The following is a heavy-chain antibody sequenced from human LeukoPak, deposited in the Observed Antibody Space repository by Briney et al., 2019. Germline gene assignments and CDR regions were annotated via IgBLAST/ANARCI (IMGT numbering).Heavy chain of an antibody. CDR3: ARDYKIPQQYCSITSCYLFDY. CDR1: GGTFSSYA. J-gene: IGHJ4*02. Sequence: SVKVSCKASGGTFSSYAISWVRQAPGQGLEWMGRIIPILGIANYAQKFQGRVTITADKSTSTAYMELSSLRSEDTAVYYCARDYKIPQQYCSITSCYLFDYWGQGTLVTVSS. D-gene: IGHD2-2*01. CDR2: IIPILGIA. V-gene: IGHV1-69*04.